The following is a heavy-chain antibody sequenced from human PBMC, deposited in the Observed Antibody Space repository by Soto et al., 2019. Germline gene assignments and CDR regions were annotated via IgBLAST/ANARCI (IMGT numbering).Heavy chain of an antibody. D-gene: IGHD3-10*01. CDR1: GYTFTSYG. J-gene: IGHJ4*02. CDR3: ARDFFSVRGVIITGAY. Sequence: ASVKVSCKASGYTFTSYGISWVRQAPGQGLEWMGWISAYNGNTNYAQKLQGRITMTTDTSTSTAYMELRSLRSDDTAVYYCARDFFSVRGVIITGAYWGQGTLVTVSS. CDR2: ISAYNGNT. V-gene: IGHV1-18*01.